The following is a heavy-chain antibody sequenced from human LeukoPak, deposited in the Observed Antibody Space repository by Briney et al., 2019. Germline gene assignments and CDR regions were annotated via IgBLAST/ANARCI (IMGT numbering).Heavy chain of an antibody. J-gene: IGHJ4*02. CDR1: GFTFNTYG. Sequence: PGGTLRLSCAASGFTFNTYGMTWVRQAPGKGLEWVSTITGSPVSTYYADSVKGRFIISRDNSKNTLYLQMNSLRAEDTAVYYCAKGQPSTLFDYWGQGTLVTVSS. CDR3: AKGQPSTLFDY. CDR2: ITGSPVST. V-gene: IGHV3-23*01.